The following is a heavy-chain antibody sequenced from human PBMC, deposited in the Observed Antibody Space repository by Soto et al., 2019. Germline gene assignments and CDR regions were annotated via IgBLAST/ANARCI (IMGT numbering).Heavy chain of an antibody. Sequence: QVQLQQWGAGLLKPSETLSLTCAVYGGSFSGYYWSWIRQPPGKGLEWIGEINHSGSTNYNPSLTSRVTISVDTSKNQFSLKLSSVTAADTAVYYCARGVYGSGSYYNGWGQGTLVTVSS. CDR2: INHSGST. J-gene: IGHJ4*02. CDR3: ARGVYGSGSYYNG. D-gene: IGHD3-10*01. V-gene: IGHV4-34*01. CDR1: GGSFSGYY.